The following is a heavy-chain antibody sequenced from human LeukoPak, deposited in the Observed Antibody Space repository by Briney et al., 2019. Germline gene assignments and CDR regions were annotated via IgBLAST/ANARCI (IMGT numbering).Heavy chain of an antibody. V-gene: IGHV4-39*01. CDR1: GGSISSSSYY. CDR3: ARLVLPPDYYYYMDV. CDR2: IYYSGST. Sequence: PSETLSLTCTVSGGSISSSSYYWGWIRQPPGKGLEWIGSIYYSGSTYYNPSLKSRVTISVDTSKNQFSLKLSSVTAADTAVYYCARLVLPPDYYYYMDVWGKGTTVTISS. J-gene: IGHJ6*03.